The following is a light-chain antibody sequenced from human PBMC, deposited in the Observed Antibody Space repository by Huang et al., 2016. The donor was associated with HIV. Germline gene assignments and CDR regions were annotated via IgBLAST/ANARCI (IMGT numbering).Light chain of an antibody. CDR1: RSIDNY. J-gene: IGKJ5*01. V-gene: IGKV3-11*01. CDR3: QQRDNWPPIT. CDR2: GAS. Sequence: EIVLTQSPATLSLSPGERATLSCRASRSIDNYLAWYQQKPGQAPRLLIYGASNRATDIPTRFSGSGSGTDFTLTISSLEPEDFAVYYCQQRDNWPPITFGQGTRLDIK.